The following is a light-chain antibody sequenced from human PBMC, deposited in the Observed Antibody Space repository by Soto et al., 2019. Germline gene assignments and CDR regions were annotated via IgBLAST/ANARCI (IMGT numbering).Light chain of an antibody. CDR2: AAS. V-gene: IGKV1-6*01. Sequence: AIQMTQSPSSLSASVGDRVTITCRASQGIRNDLDWFQQKPGKAPKLLIYAASNLQSGVPARFSGSGSGTDFTLTISSLQPEDFAPDYCLQKYFYPFTFGPGTKVVIK. J-gene: IGKJ3*01. CDR1: QGIRND. CDR3: LQKYFYPFT.